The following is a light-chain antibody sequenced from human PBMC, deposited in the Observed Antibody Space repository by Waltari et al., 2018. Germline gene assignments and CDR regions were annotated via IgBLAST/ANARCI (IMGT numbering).Light chain of an antibody. Sequence: QSVLTQPPSASGTPGQWVTISCSGSSSNIGSNTVNWYQQLPGTAPKLLIYSNNQRPSGVPDRFSGSKSGTSASLAISGLQSEDEADYYCAAWDDSLNGPVFSGGTKLTVL. V-gene: IGLV1-44*01. CDR3: AAWDDSLNGPV. J-gene: IGLJ3*02. CDR2: SNN. CDR1: SSNIGSNT.